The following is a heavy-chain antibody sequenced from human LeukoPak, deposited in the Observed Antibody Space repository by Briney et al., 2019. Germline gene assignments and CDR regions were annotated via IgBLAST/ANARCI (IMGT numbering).Heavy chain of an antibody. D-gene: IGHD3-22*01. Sequence: NPGGSLRLSCAASGFTFSSYAMSWVRQPPGKGLEWIGSIYYSGSTYYNPSLKSRVTISVDTSKNQFSLKLSSVTAADTAVYYCARDYYDSSGYANANWFDPWGQGTLVTVSS. V-gene: IGHV4-39*07. CDR3: ARDYYDSSGYANANWFDP. J-gene: IGHJ5*02. CDR1: GFTFSSYA. CDR2: IYYSGST.